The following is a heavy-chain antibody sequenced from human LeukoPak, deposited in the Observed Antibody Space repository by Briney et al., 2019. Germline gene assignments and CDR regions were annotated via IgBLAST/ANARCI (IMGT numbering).Heavy chain of an antibody. CDR2: ISSNGGST. V-gene: IGHV3-64*01. CDR1: GFTFSSYA. Sequence: GGSLRLSCAASGFTFSSYAMHWVRQAPGKGLEYVSAISSNGGSTYYANSVKGRLTISRDNSKNTLYLQMGSLRAEDMAVYYCARGSGSGTHPIDYWGQGTLVTVSS. D-gene: IGHD2-15*01. CDR3: ARGSGSGTHPIDY. J-gene: IGHJ4*02.